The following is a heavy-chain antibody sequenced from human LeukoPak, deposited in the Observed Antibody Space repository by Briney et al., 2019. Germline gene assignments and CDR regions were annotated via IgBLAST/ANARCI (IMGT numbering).Heavy chain of an antibody. CDR3: ARGYDFDY. CDR1: GYTFTSYA. CDR2: ISAGNGNT. V-gene: IGHV1-3*01. Sequence: GASVKVSCKASGYTFTSYAIHWVRQAPGQRLEWMGWISAGNGNTKYSQNFQGRVTFISNTSATTAFMELSSLRSEDAAVYYCARGYDFDYWGQGTLVTVSS. D-gene: IGHD3-16*01. J-gene: IGHJ4*02.